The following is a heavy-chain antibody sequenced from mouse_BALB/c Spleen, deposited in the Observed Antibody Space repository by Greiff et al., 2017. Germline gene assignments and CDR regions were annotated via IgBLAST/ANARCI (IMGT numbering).Heavy chain of an antibody. V-gene: IGHV3-1*02. J-gene: IGHJ3*01. Sequence: EVQLQESGPDLVKPSQSLSLTCTVTGYSITSGYSWHWIRQFPGNKLEWMGYIPYSGSTNYNPSLKSRISITRDTSKNQFFLQLNSVTTEDTATYYCARGWDYYGSSYTWFADWGQGTLVTVSA. CDR2: IPYSGST. D-gene: IGHD1-1*01. CDR1: GYSITSGYS. CDR3: ARGWDYYGSSYTWFAD.